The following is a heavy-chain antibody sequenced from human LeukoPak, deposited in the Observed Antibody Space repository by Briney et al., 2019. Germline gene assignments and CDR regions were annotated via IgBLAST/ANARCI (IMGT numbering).Heavy chain of an antibody. CDR2: IRGSGGST. V-gene: IGHV3-23*01. CDR3: ATYYVWGSYDY. CDR1: GFTFSSYA. D-gene: IGHD3-16*01. J-gene: IGHJ4*02. Sequence: GGSLRLSCAASGFTFSSYAMSWVRQAPGKGLEWVSAIRGSGGSTYYADSVKGRFTISRDNSKNTLYLQMNSLRAEDTAVYYCATYYVWGSYDYWGQGTLVTVSS.